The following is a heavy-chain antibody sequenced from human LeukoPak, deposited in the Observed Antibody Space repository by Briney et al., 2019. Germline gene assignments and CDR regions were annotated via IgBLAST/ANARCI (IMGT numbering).Heavy chain of an antibody. Sequence: GGSLRLSCAASGFTFDDYAMHWVRQAPGKGLEWVSGISWNSGSIGYADSVKGRFTISRDNAKNSLYLQMNSLRAEDTALYYCAKDQSSGDYVRWFDPWGQGTLVTVSS. V-gene: IGHV3-9*01. CDR3: AKDQSSGDYVRWFDP. D-gene: IGHD4-17*01. CDR1: GFTFDDYA. CDR2: ISWNSGSI. J-gene: IGHJ5*02.